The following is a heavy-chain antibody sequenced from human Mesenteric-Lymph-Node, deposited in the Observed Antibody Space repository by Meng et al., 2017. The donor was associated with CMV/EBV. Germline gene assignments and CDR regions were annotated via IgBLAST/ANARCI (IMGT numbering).Heavy chain of an antibody. CDR2: ISPSGDTT. V-gene: IGHV1-46*01. D-gene: IGHD3-10*01. CDR3: ARDSSNYGSDY. Sequence: SCKASGSTFSNYYMHWVRQAPGQGLEWMGIISPSGDTTTYAQKFQGRVTMTRDTSTSTAYMELSSLRSEDTALYYCARDSSNYGSDYWGQGTLVTVSS. CDR1: GSTFSNYY. J-gene: IGHJ4*02.